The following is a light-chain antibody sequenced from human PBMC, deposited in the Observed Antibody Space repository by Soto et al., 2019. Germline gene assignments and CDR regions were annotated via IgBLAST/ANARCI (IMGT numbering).Light chain of an antibody. J-gene: IGKJ1*01. CDR1: QNINTW. CDR2: DAS. V-gene: IGKV1-5*01. CDR3: QQKNSYPWT. Sequence: DIQMTPSNSTLPASVGDRVTITCRASQNINTWLAWYQQKPGKAPSLLIYDASRLETGVPSRFSGSGSGTEFTLTITSLQPDDFATYYCQQKNSYPWTFGQGTKLQVK.